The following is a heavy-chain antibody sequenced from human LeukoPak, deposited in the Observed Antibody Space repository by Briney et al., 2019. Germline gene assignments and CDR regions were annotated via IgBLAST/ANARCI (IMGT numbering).Heavy chain of an antibody. V-gene: IGHV4-4*07. D-gene: IGHD3-22*01. CDR2: IYTSGST. J-gene: IGHJ5*02. CDR3: ARLGVITTFDWFDP. Sequence: ASETLSLTCTVSGGSISSYYWSWIRQPAGKGLEWIWRIYTSGSTNYNPSLKGRVTMSVDTSKNQFSLKLTSVTAADTAVYYCARLGVITTFDWFDPWGQGTLVTVSS. CDR1: GGSISSYY.